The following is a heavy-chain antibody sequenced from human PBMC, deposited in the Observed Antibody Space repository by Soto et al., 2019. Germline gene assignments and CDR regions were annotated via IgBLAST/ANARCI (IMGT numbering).Heavy chain of an antibody. CDR1: GFTFSSYA. J-gene: IGHJ4*02. CDR2: ISGSGGST. CDR3: AKPPRRYSGYDFSHRYYFDY. V-gene: IGHV3-23*01. Sequence: GGSLRLSCAASGFTFSSYAMSWVRQAPGKGLEWVSAISGSGGSTYYADSVKGRFTISRDNSKNTLYLQMNSLRAEDTAVYYCAKPPRRYSGYDFSHRYYFDYWGQGTLVTVSS. D-gene: IGHD5-12*01.